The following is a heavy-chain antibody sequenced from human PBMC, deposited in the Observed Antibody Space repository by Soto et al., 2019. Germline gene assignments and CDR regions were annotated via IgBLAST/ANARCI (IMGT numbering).Heavy chain of an antibody. J-gene: IGHJ4*02. V-gene: IGHV4-34*01. CDR1: GGSFSGIY. CDR3: ARGGKKGYCSGGTCRLFDY. Sequence: ASETLSLTCAVYGGSFSGIYWSWIRQPPGKGLEWIGEINHSGSTNYNPSLKSRVTISVDTSKNQFSLKLSSVTAVDTAVYYCARGGKKGYCSGGTCRLFDYWGQGALVTVSS. CDR2: INHSGST. D-gene: IGHD2-15*01.